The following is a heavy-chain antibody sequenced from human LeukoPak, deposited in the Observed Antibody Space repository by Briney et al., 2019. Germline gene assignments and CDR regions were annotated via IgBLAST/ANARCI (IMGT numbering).Heavy chain of an antibody. J-gene: IGHJ3*02. D-gene: IGHD3-3*01. CDR2: INPNSGGT. CDR1: GYTFTGYY. CDR3: ARTRYDFWSGDDAFDI. Sequence: ASVKVSCKASGYTFTGYYMHWVRQAPGQGLEWMGWINPNSGGTNYAQKFQGRVTMTRDTSISTAYMELSRLRSEGTAVYYCARTRYDFWSGDDAFDIWGQGTMVTVSS. V-gene: IGHV1-2*02.